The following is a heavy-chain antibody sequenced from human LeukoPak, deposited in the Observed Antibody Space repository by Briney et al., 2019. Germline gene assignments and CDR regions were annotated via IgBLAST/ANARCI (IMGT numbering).Heavy chain of an antibody. D-gene: IGHD3-3*01. CDR3: ARDQGFSYYFYYMDV. CDR1: RFTFTSYW. V-gene: IGHV3-7*01. CDR2: IKQDGSEK. J-gene: IGHJ6*03. Sequence: GGSLRLSCAASRFTFTSYWLTWVRQAPGKRLEWVATIKQDGSEKYYVDSVKGRFTISRDNAKNSLYLQMNSLRAEGTAVYYCARDQGFSYYFYYMDVWGKGTTVTVSS.